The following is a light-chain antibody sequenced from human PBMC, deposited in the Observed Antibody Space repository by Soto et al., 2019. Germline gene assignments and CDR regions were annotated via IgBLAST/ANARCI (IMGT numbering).Light chain of an antibody. J-gene: IGLJ1*01. CDR3: QSYENSLGATYV. Sequence: QLVLTQPPSVSGAPGQRVTISCTGSSSNLGAGYDVHWYQQLPGTAPRLLIYGNNNRPSGVPDRFSGSRSGTSASLAITGLQAEDEADYYCQSYENSLGATYVFGTGTKLTVL. V-gene: IGLV1-40*01. CDR1: SSNLGAGYD. CDR2: GNN.